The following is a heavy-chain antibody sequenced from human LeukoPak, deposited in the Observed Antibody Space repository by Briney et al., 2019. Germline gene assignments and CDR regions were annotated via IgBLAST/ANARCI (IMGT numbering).Heavy chain of an antibody. Sequence: PSETLSLTCTVSGGSISSGGYYWSWIRQPPGKGLEWIGYIYHSGSTYYNPSLKSRVTISVDRSKNQFSLKLSSVTAADTAVYYCAREGAARNFDYWGQGILVTVSS. J-gene: IGHJ4*02. CDR3: AREGAARNFDY. CDR2: IYHSGST. V-gene: IGHV4-30-2*01. CDR1: GGSISSGGYY. D-gene: IGHD6-6*01.